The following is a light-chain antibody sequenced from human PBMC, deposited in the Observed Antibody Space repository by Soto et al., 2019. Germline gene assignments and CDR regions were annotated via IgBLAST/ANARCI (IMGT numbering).Light chain of an antibody. Sequence: DIQMTQSPSTLSGSVGDRVTITCRASQTISSWLAWYQQKPGKAPKLLIYKASTLKSGVPSRFSGSGSGTDFTLAISRLEPEDFAVYYCQQYVRSPWTFGRGTKV. CDR1: QTISSW. CDR3: QQYVRSPWT. J-gene: IGKJ1*01. V-gene: IGKV1-5*03. CDR2: KAS.